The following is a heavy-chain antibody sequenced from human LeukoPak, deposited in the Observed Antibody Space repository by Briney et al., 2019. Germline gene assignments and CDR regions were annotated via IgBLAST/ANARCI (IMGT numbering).Heavy chain of an antibody. CDR3: AKHPVVAATVDY. Sequence: SETLSLTCGVYGGSFSGYYYSWIRQPPGKGLEWIGEINHSGYTNYNPSLKSRVTISVDTSKNHFSLKLGSVTAADTAVYYCAKHPVVAATVDYWGQGTLVTVSS. CDR1: GGSFSGYY. V-gene: IGHV4-34*01. J-gene: IGHJ4*02. D-gene: IGHD2-15*01. CDR2: INHSGYT.